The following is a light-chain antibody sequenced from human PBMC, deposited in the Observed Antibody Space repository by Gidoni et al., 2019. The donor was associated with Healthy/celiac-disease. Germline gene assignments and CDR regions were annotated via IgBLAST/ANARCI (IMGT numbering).Light chain of an antibody. CDR2: AAS. Sequence: IQLSHSPSSLSASVGGRVTITGRASQIISSYLNWYQQKPGKAPKLLIYAASILQSGVPARFSGSGSGTDFTLTISSLQPEDVAAYYCQQCYSTPQTFGEGTKVEIK. CDR3: QQCYSTPQT. V-gene: IGKV1-39*01. J-gene: IGKJ1*01. CDR1: QIISSY.